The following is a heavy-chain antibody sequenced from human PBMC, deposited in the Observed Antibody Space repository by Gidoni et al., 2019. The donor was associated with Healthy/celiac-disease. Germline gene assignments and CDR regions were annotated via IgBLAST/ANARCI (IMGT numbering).Heavy chain of an antibody. V-gene: IGHV4-39*07. D-gene: IGHD3-22*01. CDR1: GGSISSSSYY. Sequence: QLQLQESGPGLVKPSETLSLTCTVSGGSISSSSYYWGWIRQPPGKGLEWIGSIYYSGSTYYNPSLKSRVTISVDTSKNQFSLKLSSVTAADTAVYYCARIGLRYYDSSGYYPFDYWGQGTLVTVSS. J-gene: IGHJ4*02. CDR2: IYYSGST. CDR3: ARIGLRYYDSSGYYPFDY.